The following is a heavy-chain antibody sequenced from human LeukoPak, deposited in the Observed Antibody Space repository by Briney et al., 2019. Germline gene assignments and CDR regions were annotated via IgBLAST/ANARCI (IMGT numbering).Heavy chain of an antibody. Sequence: GGSLRLSCAASGFTFSIYAMTWFRQAPGKGLEWVSAISGSAGSTYYADSVKGRFTISRDNSKNTLYLQMNSLRAEDTAVYYCAKVAVAGYYFDYWGQGILVAVSS. D-gene: IGHD6-19*01. CDR3: AKVAVAGYYFDY. J-gene: IGHJ4*02. V-gene: IGHV3-23*01. CDR2: ISGSAGST. CDR1: GFTFSIYA.